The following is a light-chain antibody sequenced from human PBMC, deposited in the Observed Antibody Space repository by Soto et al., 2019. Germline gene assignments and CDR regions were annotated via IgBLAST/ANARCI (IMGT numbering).Light chain of an antibody. CDR1: QTVRNNY. Sequence: EVVLTQSPGTLSLSPGERATLSCRASQTVRNNYLAWYQQKPGQAPRLLIYDASSRATGIPDRFSGGGSGTDFTLTISRLEPEDFAVYYCQQRSNWPPITFGQGTRLEI. CDR3: QQRSNWPPIT. V-gene: IGKV3D-20*02. CDR2: DAS. J-gene: IGKJ5*01.